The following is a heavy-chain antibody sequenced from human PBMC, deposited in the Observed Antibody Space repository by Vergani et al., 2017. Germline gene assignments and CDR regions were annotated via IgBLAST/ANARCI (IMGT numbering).Heavy chain of an antibody. D-gene: IGHD3-3*01. CDR3: ARDPDWSGGYGMDV. CDR1: GYTFTSYD. Sequence: QVQLVQSGAEVKKPGASVKVSCKASGYTFTSYDINWVRQATGQGLEWMGWMNPNSGNTGYAQKFQGRVTMTRNTSISTAYMELSSLRSEDTAVYYCARDPDWSGGYGMDVWGQGTTVTVSS. J-gene: IGHJ6*02. CDR2: MNPNSGNT. V-gene: IGHV1-8*01.